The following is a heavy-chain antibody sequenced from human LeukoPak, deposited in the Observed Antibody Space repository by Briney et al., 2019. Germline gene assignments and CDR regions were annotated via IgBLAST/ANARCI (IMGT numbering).Heavy chain of an antibody. Sequence: QSGGPLRLSCAASGFTFDDYAMHWVRQAPGKGLEWVSLISGDGGSTYYADSVKGRFTISRDNSKNSLYLQMNSLRTEDTALYYCAKSKDQLLFHSAFDIWGQGTMVTVSS. D-gene: IGHD2-2*01. CDR3: AKSKDQLLFHSAFDI. J-gene: IGHJ3*02. CDR1: GFTFDDYA. CDR2: ISGDGGST. V-gene: IGHV3-43*02.